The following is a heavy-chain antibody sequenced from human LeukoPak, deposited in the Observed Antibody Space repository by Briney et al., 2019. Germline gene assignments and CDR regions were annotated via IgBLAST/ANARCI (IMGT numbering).Heavy chain of an antibody. J-gene: IGHJ4*02. CDR1: GFTFTNYA. CDR3: AKVKAIVGAAGPDY. Sequence: GGSLRLSCAASGFTFTNYAMNWVRQAPGKGLEWVSVISGSGGSTYYADSVKGRFTISRDNSKNTLYLQMSSLRAEDTAIYYCAKVKAIVGAAGPDYWGQGTLVTVSS. V-gene: IGHV3-23*01. CDR2: ISGSGGST. D-gene: IGHD1-26*01.